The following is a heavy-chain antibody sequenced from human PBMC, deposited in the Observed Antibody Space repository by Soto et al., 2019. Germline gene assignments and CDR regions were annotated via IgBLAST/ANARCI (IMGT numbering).Heavy chain of an antibody. D-gene: IGHD3-9*01. J-gene: IGHJ3*02. CDR2: IWYDGSNK. CDR1: GFTFSSYG. CDR3: ARDYSYYDILTGYYFGAFDI. Sequence: VQLVESGGGVVQPGRSLRLSCAASGFTFSSYGMHWVRQAPGKGLEWVAVIWYDGSNKYYADSVKGRFTISRDNSKNTLYLQMNSLRAEDTAVYYCARDYSYYDILTGYYFGAFDIWGQGTMVTVSS. V-gene: IGHV3-33*01.